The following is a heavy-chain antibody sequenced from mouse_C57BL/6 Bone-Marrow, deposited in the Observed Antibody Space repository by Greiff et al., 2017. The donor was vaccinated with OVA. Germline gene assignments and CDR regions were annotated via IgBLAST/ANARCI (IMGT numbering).Heavy chain of an antibody. CDR2: ISSGGSYT. CDR1: GFTFSSYG. Sequence: EVKLQESGGDLVKPGGSLKLSCAASGFTFSSYGMSWVRQTPDKRLEWVATISSGGSYTYYPDSVKGRFTISRDNAKNTLYLQMSSLKSEDTAMYYCARRGGFDDWGQGTTRTVSS. J-gene: IGHJ2*01. CDR3: ARRGGFDD. V-gene: IGHV5-6*02.